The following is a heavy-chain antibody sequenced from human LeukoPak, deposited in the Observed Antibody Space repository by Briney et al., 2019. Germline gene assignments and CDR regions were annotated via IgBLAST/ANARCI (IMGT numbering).Heavy chain of an antibody. CDR2: ISGSGGST. CDR1: GFTFSSHA. Sequence: GGSLRLSCAASGFTFSSHAMSWVRQAPGKGLEWVSAISGSGGSTYYADSVKGRFTISRDNSKNTLYLQMNSLRAEDTAVYYCAREYYYGSGRAYYYGMDVWGKGTTVTVSS. V-gene: IGHV3-23*01. CDR3: AREYYYGSGRAYYYGMDV. J-gene: IGHJ6*04. D-gene: IGHD3-10*01.